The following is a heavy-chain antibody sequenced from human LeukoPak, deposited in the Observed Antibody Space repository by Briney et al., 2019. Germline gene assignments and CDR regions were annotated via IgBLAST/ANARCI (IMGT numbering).Heavy chain of an antibody. CDR2: ISSNGGST. CDR1: GGTFSSYA. CDR3: ASRDGFAFDI. Sequence: SCKASGGTFSSYAMHWVRQAPGKGLEYVSAISSNGGSTYYANSVKGRFTISRDNSKNTLYLQMGSLRAEDMAVYYCASRDGFAFDIWGQGTMVTVSS. V-gene: IGHV3-64*01. D-gene: IGHD5-24*01. J-gene: IGHJ3*02.